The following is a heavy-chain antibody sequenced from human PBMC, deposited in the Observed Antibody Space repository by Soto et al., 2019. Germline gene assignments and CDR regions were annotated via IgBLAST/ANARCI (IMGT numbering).Heavy chain of an antibody. Sequence: EVQLVESGGGLVQPGGSLRLSCVGSGFTFSSYWMNWVRQAPGKGLQWVANINHDGRSINYVDSVKGRFAISRDNAKNDLYLQMNSLRAEDTAVYYCASGRGLLLASNWGQGTMVTVSS. CDR3: ASGRGLLLASN. D-gene: IGHD1-26*01. V-gene: IGHV3-7*03. CDR1: GFTFSSYW. J-gene: IGHJ3*01. CDR2: INHDGRSI.